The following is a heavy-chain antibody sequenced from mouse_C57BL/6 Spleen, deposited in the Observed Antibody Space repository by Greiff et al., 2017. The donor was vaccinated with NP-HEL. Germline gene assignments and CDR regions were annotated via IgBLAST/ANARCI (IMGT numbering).Heavy chain of an antibody. J-gene: IGHJ1*03. D-gene: IGHD2-12*01. CDR2: IRNKANGYTT. V-gene: IGHV7-3*01. Sequence: EVKLMESGGGLVQPGGSLSLSCAASGFTFTDYYMSWVRQPPGKALEWLGFIRNKANGYTTEYSATVKGRFTISRDNSQSILYLQMNALRAEDSATYYCARYYSRFDVWGTGTTVTVSS. CDR3: ARYYSRFDV. CDR1: GFTFTDYY.